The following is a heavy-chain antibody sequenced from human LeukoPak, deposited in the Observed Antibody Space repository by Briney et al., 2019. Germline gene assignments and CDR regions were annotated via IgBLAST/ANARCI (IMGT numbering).Heavy chain of an antibody. D-gene: IGHD3-16*01. CDR1: GFTFSNYW. Sequence: GGSLRLSCAASGFTFSNYWMTWVRQTPGKGLEWVANIKQDGSKKYYVDSVKGRFTISRDNAKNSLFLQMNSLRAEDTAVYYCARRVPSQVITDYFDYWGQGTLVTVSS. CDR3: ARRVPSQVITDYFDY. V-gene: IGHV3-7*01. J-gene: IGHJ4*02. CDR2: IKQDGSKK.